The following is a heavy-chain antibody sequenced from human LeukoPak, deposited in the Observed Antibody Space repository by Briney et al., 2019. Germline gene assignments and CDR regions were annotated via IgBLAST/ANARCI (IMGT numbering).Heavy chain of an antibody. Sequence: SETLSLTCTVSGGSISSGGYYWSWIRQHPGKGLEWIGYIYYSGSTYYNPSLKSRVTISVDTSKNQFSLKLSSVTAADTAVYYCARHRSQYYPFQHWGQGTLVTVSS. J-gene: IGHJ1*01. CDR2: IYYSGST. D-gene: IGHD3-10*01. CDR3: ARHRSQYYPFQH. CDR1: GGSISSGGYY. V-gene: IGHV4-31*03.